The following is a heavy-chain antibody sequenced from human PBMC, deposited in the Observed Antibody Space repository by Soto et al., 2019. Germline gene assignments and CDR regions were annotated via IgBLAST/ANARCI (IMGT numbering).Heavy chain of an antibody. D-gene: IGHD2-2*01. CDR2: IYYSGST. CDR3: ARSGDIVVVPAATNAFDI. J-gene: IGHJ3*02. CDR1: GGSISSYY. V-gene: IGHV4-59*01. Sequence: PSETLSLTCTVSGGSISSYYWSWIRQPPGKGLEWIGYIYYSGSTNYNPSLKSRVTISVDTSKNQFSLKLSSVTAADTAVYYCARSGDIVVVPAATNAFDIWGQGTMVTV.